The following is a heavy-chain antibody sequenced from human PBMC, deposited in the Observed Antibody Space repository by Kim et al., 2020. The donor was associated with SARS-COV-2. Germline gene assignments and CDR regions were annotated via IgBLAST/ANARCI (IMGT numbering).Heavy chain of an antibody. V-gene: IGHV3-23*01. CDR1: GFTFSNYA. D-gene: IGHD5-18*01. J-gene: IGHJ4*02. CDR3: ARISGFSYTRGYSDY. CDR2: ISGSGVST. Sequence: GGSLRLSCAASGFTFSNYAMNWVRQAPGKGLELVSGISGSGVSTYYVDSVKGRFTISRDNSKNTLYLQMNSLRAEDTAVYHCARISGFSYTRGYSDYWGQGTLVTVSS.